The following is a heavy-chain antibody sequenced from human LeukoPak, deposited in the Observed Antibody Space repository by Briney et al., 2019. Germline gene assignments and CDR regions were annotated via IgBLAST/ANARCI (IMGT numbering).Heavy chain of an antibody. D-gene: IGHD6-19*01. CDR2: IYPGDSDP. V-gene: IGHV5-51*01. CDR1: GYSFTSYW. Sequence: GESLKIACKASGYSFTSYWIGWVRQMPGKGLEWMGIIYPGDSDPRYSPSLQGQVTISADKSISTAYLQWSSLKASDTAMYYCATLTGYSNGWYAYYFDYWGQGTLVTVSS. CDR3: ATLTGYSNGWYAYYFDY. J-gene: IGHJ4*02.